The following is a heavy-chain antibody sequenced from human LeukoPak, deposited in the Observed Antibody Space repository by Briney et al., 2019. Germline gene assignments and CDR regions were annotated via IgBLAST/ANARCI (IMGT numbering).Heavy chain of an antibody. CDR1: GFTFSSYA. D-gene: IGHD3-10*01. J-gene: IGHJ4*02. Sequence: PGGSLRLSCAASGFTFSSYAMRWVRQAPGKGLEWVGRIKSKTDGGTTDYAAPVKGRFTISRDDSKDTLYLQMNSLKTEDTAVYYCTTSYGSGSYYWGQGTLVTVSS. V-gene: IGHV3-15*01. CDR3: TTSYGSGSYY. CDR2: IKSKTDGGTT.